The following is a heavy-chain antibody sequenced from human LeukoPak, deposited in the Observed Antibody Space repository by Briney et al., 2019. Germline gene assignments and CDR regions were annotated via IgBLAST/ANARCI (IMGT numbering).Heavy chain of an antibody. Sequence: GASVTLSCKASGYTFTSYYMHWVRQAPRQGLEWMGIINPSGGSTSYAQKFQGRVTMTRDTSTSTVYMELSSLRSEDTAVYYCARGRGRGSWYPRLNWFDPWGEGTLVTVSS. CDR1: GYTFTSYY. CDR2: INPSGGST. J-gene: IGHJ5*02. CDR3: ARGRGRGSWYPRLNWFDP. D-gene: IGHD6-13*01. V-gene: IGHV1-46*01.